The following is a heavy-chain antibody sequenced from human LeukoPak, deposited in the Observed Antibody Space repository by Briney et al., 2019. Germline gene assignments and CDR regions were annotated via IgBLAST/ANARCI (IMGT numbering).Heavy chain of an antibody. Sequence: GGSLRLSCAASGFAFSDYSMNWVRQAPGKGLEWIANTRGSGSGMGSGSYYAGAVKGRFTISRDNAKNSLYLQMNSLRAVDTAFYYCARDDNWGFDYWGQGALVTVSS. CDR1: GFAFSDYS. D-gene: IGHD7-27*01. J-gene: IGHJ4*02. CDR3: ARDDNWGFDY. V-gene: IGHV3-21*05. CDR2: TRGSGSGM.